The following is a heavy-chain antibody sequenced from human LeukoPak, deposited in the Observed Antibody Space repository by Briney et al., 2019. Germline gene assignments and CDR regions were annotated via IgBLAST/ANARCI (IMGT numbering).Heavy chain of an antibody. CDR1: GFTFSSYS. CDR2: ISSSSSSYI. D-gene: IGHD5-24*01. CDR3: AREGSEMATITNWFDP. J-gene: IGHJ5*02. Sequence: PGGSLRLSCAASGFTFSSYSMNWVRQAPGKGLEWVSAISSSSSSYIYYADSVKGRFTISRDNAKNSLYLQMNSLRAEDTAVYYCAREGSEMATITNWFDPWGQGTLVTVSS. V-gene: IGHV3-21*01.